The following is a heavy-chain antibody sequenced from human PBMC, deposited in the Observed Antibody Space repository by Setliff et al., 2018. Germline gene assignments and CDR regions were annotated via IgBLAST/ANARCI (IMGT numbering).Heavy chain of an antibody. CDR3: ARDHGGAAPYYYYYMDV. Sequence: TLSLTCTVSGGSISSGGYYWSWIRQHPGKGLEWIGYIYYSGSTYYNPSLKSRVTISVDTSKNQFSLKLSSVTAADTAVYYCARDHGGAAPYYYYYMDVWGKGTTVTVSS. D-gene: IGHD3-16*01. CDR2: IYYSGST. J-gene: IGHJ6*03. CDR1: GGSISSGGYY. V-gene: IGHV4-31*03.